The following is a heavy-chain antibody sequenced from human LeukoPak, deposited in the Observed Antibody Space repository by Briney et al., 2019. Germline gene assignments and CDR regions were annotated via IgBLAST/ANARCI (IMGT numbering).Heavy chain of an antibody. D-gene: IGHD6-13*01. CDR3: ATTPYSSRNRWFDP. V-gene: IGHV1-24*01. Sequence: APVKVSCKVSGYTLTELSMHWVRQAPGKGLEWMGGFDPEDGETIYAQKFQGRVTMTEDTSTDTAYMELSSLRSEDTAVYYCATTPYSSRNRWFDPWGQGTLVTVSS. J-gene: IGHJ5*02. CDR2: FDPEDGET. CDR1: GYTLTELS.